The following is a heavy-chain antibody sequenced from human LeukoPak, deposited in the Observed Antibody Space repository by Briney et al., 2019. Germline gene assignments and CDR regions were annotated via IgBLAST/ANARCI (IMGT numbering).Heavy chain of an antibody. Sequence: ASVKVSCKASGYTFTNYAVHWVRQAPGQGLEWMGWINAGNGNTKYSQKFQGRVTITRDTSASTAYMELSSLRSEDTAVYYCARARIITPPKAAFDIWGQGTMVTVSS. CDR1: GYTFTNYA. J-gene: IGHJ3*02. V-gene: IGHV1-3*01. CDR3: ARARIITPPKAAFDI. CDR2: INAGNGNT. D-gene: IGHD3-22*01.